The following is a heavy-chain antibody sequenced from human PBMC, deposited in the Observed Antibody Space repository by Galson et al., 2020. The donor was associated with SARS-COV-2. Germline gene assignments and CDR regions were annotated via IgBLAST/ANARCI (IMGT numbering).Heavy chain of an antibody. J-gene: IGHJ4*02. Sequence: ASVKVSCRASGYSITDSYMHWVRQAPGQGLEWMGWITPNTGGTNYAQNFQGRVTMTRDTSISTAYMELSRLRSGDTAVYYCARGALYDSSGYSDYWGQGTLFTVSS. V-gene: IGHV1-2*02. CDR3: ARGALYDSSGYSDY. CDR1: GYSITDSY. D-gene: IGHD3-22*01. CDR2: ITPNTGGT.